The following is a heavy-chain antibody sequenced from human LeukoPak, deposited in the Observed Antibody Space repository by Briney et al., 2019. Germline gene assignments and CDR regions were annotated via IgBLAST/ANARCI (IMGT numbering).Heavy chain of an antibody. V-gene: IGHV3-66*03. CDR2: IRGSGAT. CDR1: GFSVTNSY. Sequence: GGSLRLSCADSGFSVTNSYMDWVRQAPGKGLEWVSLIRGSGATLYADSVKGRFTISRDDSKNTVYLQMNSLRVEDTAVYFCVRDRAGTQDWVEFDPWGQGTLVTVSS. J-gene: IGHJ5*02. D-gene: IGHD3-10*01. CDR3: VRDRAGTQDWVEFDP.